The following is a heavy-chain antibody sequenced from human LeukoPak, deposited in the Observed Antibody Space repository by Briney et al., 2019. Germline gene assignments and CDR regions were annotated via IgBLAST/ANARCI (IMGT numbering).Heavy chain of an antibody. CDR3: AREFGGGMDV. CDR1: GGSISSYY. D-gene: IGHD3-10*01. CDR2: IYYSGST. J-gene: IGHJ6*02. Sequence: SETLSLTCTVSGGSISSYYWSWIRQPPGKGLEWIGYIYYSGSTNYNPSLKSRVTTSVDTSKNQFSLKLSSVTAAETAVYYCAREFGGGMDVWGQGTTVTVSS. V-gene: IGHV4-59*01.